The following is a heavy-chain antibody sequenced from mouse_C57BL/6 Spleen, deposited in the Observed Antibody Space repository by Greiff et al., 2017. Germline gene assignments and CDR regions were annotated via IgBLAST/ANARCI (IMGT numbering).Heavy chain of an antibody. D-gene: IGHD1-2*01. J-gene: IGHJ1*03. CDR2: ISYDGSN. CDR3: ARGGYGQDFDV. Sequence: EVKLQESGPGLVKPSQSLSLTCSVTGYSITSGYYWNWIRQFPGNKLEWMGYISYDGSNNYNPSLKNRISITRDTSKNQFFLKLNSVTTEDTATYYCARGGYGQDFDVWGTGTTVTVSS. V-gene: IGHV3-6*01. CDR1: GYSITSGYY.